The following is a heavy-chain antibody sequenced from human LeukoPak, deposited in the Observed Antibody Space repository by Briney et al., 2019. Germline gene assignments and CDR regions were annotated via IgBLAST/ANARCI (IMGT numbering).Heavy chain of an antibody. CDR2: IYYSGST. J-gene: IGHJ4*02. CDR3: ARHKGDSGSYYVFFDY. V-gene: IGHV4-59*08. D-gene: IGHD1-26*01. CDR1: GGSISSYY. Sequence: SETLSLTCTVSGGSISSYYWSWIRQPPGKGLEWIGYIYYSGSTNYNPSLKSRVTISVDTSKNQFPLKLSSVTAADTAVYYCARHKGDSGSYYVFFDYWGQGTLVTVSS.